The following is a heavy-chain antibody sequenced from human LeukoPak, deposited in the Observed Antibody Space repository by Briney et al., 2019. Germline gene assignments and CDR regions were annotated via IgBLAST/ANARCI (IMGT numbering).Heavy chain of an antibody. J-gene: IGHJ4*02. Sequence: SETLSLTCTVSGGSISSYYWSWIRQPPGKGLEWIGYIYYSGSTNYNPSLKSRVTISVDTSKNQFSLKLSSVTAADTAVYYCARTYYDYVWGTGYFDYWGQGTLVTVSS. D-gene: IGHD3-16*01. CDR1: GGSISSYY. CDR2: IYYSGST. CDR3: ARTYYDYVWGTGYFDY. V-gene: IGHV4-59*08.